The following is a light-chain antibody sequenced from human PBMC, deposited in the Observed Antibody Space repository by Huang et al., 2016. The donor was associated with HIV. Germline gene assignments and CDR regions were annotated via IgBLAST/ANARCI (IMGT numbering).Light chain of an antibody. J-gene: IGKJ2*01. CDR2: GAS. V-gene: IGKV3-15*01. Sequence: EVVMTQSPATLSVSPGETATLSCRASHDIRSNLAWYQQTPGQAPRLLIYGASTRATGIPARFSGSGSGTEFTLTISSLQSEDFAIYFCLQHSDWPPPMYTFGQGTKLEL. CDR1: HDIRSN. CDR3: LQHSDWPPPMYT.